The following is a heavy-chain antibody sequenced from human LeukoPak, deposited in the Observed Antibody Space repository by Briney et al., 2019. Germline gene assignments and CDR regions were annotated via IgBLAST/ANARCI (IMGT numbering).Heavy chain of an antibody. D-gene: IGHD6-6*01. J-gene: IGHJ4*02. CDR3: ARLPNQYSSYDY. V-gene: IGHV1-18*01. CDR2: ISAYNGNT. CDR1: GYTLTSYG. Sequence: ASVKVSCKASGYTLTSYGISWVRQAPGQGLEWMGWISAYNGNTNYAQKLQGRVTMTTDTSTSTAYMELRSLRSDDTAVYYCARLPNQYSSYDYWGQGTLVTVSS.